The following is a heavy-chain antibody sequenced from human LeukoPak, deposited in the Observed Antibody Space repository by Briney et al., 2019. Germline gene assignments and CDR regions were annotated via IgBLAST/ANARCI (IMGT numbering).Heavy chain of an antibody. D-gene: IGHD6-19*01. CDR1: GGSFSGYY. CDR2: INHSGST. CDR3: AREGLGFVAGYDY. V-gene: IGHV4-34*01. Sequence: PSETLSLTCAVYGGSFSGYYWSWIRQPPGKGLEWIGEINHSGSTNYNPSLKSRVTISVDTSKNQFSLKLSSVTAADTAVYYCAREGLGFVAGYDYWGQGTLVTVSS. J-gene: IGHJ4*02.